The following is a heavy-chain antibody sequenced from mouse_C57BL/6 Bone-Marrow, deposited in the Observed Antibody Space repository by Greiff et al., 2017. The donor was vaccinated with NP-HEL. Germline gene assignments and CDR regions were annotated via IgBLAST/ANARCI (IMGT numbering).Heavy chain of an antibody. CDR3: ARDGGADYDAAMDY. Sequence: EVQLQESEGGLVQPGSSMKLSCTASGFTFSDYYMAWVRQVPEKGLEWVANINYDGSSTYYLDSLKSRFIISRDNAKNILYLQMSSLKSEDTATYYCARDGGADYDAAMDYWGQGTSVTVSS. CDR1: GFTFSDYY. V-gene: IGHV5-16*01. J-gene: IGHJ4*01. D-gene: IGHD2-4*01. CDR2: INYDGSST.